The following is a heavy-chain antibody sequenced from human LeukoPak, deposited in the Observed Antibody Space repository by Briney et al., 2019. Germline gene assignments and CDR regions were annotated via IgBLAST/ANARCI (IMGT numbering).Heavy chain of an antibody. Sequence: SETLSLTCTVPGGSISSYYWSWIRQPPGKGLEWLGFIYYTGSTNYNPSLKSRVTISVDTSKNQFSLKLTSVTAADTAVYYCARTYCSTTACPFDYWGEGTLVTVSS. V-gene: IGHV4-59*08. CDR3: ARTYCSTTACPFDY. CDR1: GGSISSYY. D-gene: IGHD2-2*01. CDR2: IYYTGST. J-gene: IGHJ4*02.